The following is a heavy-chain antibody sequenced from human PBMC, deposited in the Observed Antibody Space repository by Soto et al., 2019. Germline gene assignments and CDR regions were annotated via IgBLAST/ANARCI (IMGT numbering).Heavy chain of an antibody. Sequence: GESLKISCKGSGYSFTSYWISWVRQMPGKGLEWMGRIDPSDSYTNYSPSFQGHVTISADKSISTAYLQWSSLKASDTAMYYCARHGIQYCSSTSCNSPAYGMDVWGQGTTVTVSS. V-gene: IGHV5-10-1*01. CDR1: GYSFTSYW. CDR2: IDPSDSYT. D-gene: IGHD2-2*01. J-gene: IGHJ6*02. CDR3: ARHGIQYCSSTSCNSPAYGMDV.